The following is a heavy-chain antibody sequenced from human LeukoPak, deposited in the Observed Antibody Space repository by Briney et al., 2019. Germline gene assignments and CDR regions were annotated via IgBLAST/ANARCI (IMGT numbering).Heavy chain of an antibody. J-gene: IGHJ4*02. CDR1: GFTFSSYW. CDR3: AREGGDYGDADDY. D-gene: IGHD4-17*01. CDR2: IKQDGSEK. V-gene: IGHV3-7*01. Sequence: PGGSLRLSCAASGFTFSSYWMSWVRQAPGKGLEWVANIKQDGSEKYYVDSVKGRFTISRDNAKNSLYLQMNSLRAEDTAVYYCAREGGDYGDADDYWGQGTLVTVSS.